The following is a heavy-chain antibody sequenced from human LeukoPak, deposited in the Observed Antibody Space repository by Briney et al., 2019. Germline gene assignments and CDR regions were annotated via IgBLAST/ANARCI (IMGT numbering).Heavy chain of an antibody. CDR2: INPNSGGT. V-gene: IGHV1-2*02. J-gene: IGHJ4*02. CDR3: GRALEGSIGWFGEEFEF. Sequence: ASVKVSCKASGYTFTGYYMHWVRQAPGQGLEWMGWINPNSGGTNYAQKFQGRVTMTRDTSISTAYMELSRLRSDDTAVYYCGRALEGSIGWFGEEFEFWGQGTPVTVSS. D-gene: IGHD6-19*01. CDR1: GYTFTGYY.